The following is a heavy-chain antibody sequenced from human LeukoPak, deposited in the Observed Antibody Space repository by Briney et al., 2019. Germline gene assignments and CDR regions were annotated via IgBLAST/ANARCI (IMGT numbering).Heavy chain of an antibody. CDR3: AKDRGIYCSGGSCYEFQH. D-gene: IGHD2-15*01. J-gene: IGHJ1*01. V-gene: IGHV3-23*01. Sequence: QPGGSLRLSCAASGFTFSSYAMSWARQAPGKGLEWVSGISGSGGSTYYADSVKGRFTISRDNSKNTLYLQMNSLRAEDTAVYYCAKDRGIYCSGGSCYEFQHWGQGTLVTVSS. CDR1: GFTFSSYA. CDR2: ISGSGGST.